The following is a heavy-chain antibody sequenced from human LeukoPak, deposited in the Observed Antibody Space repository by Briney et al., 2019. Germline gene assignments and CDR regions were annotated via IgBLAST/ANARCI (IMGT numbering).Heavy chain of an antibody. CDR1: GGTFSSSA. Sequence: ASVKVSCKASGGTFSSSAISWVRQAPGQGLEWMGGIIPIFGTANYAQKFQGRVTITADESTSTAYMELSSLRSEDTAVYYCARVALAAAAEYFQHWGQGTLVTVSS. J-gene: IGHJ1*01. D-gene: IGHD6-13*01. V-gene: IGHV1-69*01. CDR3: ARVALAAAAEYFQH. CDR2: IIPIFGTA.